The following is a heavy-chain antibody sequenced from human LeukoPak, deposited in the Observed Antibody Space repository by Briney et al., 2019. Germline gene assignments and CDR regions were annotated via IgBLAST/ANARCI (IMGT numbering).Heavy chain of an antibody. D-gene: IGHD3-10*01. CDR2: ISGSGGST. J-gene: IGHJ4*02. CDR1: GFTFSSYA. Sequence: GGSLRLSCAASGFTFSSYAMSWVRQAPGKGLEWVSAISGSGGSTYYAGSVKGRFTISRDNSKNTLYLQMNSLRAEDTAVYYCAKLGSYGSGSYYNVWGQGTLVTVSS. CDR3: AKLGSYGSGSYYNV. V-gene: IGHV3-23*01.